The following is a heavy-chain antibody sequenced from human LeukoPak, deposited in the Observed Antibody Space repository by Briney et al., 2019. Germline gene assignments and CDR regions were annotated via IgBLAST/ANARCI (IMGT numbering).Heavy chain of an antibody. CDR3: ARENEAGTIIPFDP. Sequence: PGRSLRLSCAASGFTFSSYGMHWVRQAPGKGLEWVSHISYDGTNKYYADSVKGRFTISRDNSKNTLYLQMNSLRAEDTAVYYCARENEAGTIIPFDPWGQGTLVTVSS. D-gene: IGHD6-19*01. CDR1: GFTFSSYG. CDR2: ISYDGTNK. V-gene: IGHV3-30*03. J-gene: IGHJ5*02.